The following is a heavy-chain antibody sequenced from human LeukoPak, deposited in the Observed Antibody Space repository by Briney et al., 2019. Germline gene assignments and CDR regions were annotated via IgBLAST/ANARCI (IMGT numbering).Heavy chain of an antibody. CDR2: INAGNGNT. D-gene: IGHD6-13*01. CDR1: GYTFTSYA. J-gene: IGHJ4*02. CDR3: ARDLGYSSSDAFDY. V-gene: IGHV1-3*03. Sequence: ASVKVSCKASGYTFTSYAMHWVRQAPGQRLEWMGWINAGNGNTKYSQEFQGRVTITRDTSASTAYMELSSLRSEDMAVYYCARDLGYSSSDAFDYWGQRTLVTVSS.